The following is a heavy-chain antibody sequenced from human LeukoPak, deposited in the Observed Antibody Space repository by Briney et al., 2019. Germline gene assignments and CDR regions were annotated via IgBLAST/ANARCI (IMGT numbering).Heavy chain of an antibody. CDR2: IYYSGST. CDR3: ARVLKQLVRVSGYYYYMDV. J-gene: IGHJ6*03. CDR1: GGSISSYY. Sequence: PSETLSLTCTVSGGSISSYYWSWIRQPPGKGLEWIGYIYYSGSTNYNPSLKSRVTISVDTSENQFSLKLSSVTAADTAVYYCARVLKQLVRVSGYYYYMDVWGKGTTVTVSS. D-gene: IGHD6-6*01. V-gene: IGHV4-59*01.